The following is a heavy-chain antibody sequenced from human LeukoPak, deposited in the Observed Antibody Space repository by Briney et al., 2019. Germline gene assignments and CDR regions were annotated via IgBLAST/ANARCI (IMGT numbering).Heavy chain of an antibody. D-gene: IGHD6-13*01. CDR1: GYTFTSYD. CDR2: INPNSGGT. V-gene: IGHV1-2*06. J-gene: IGHJ4*02. Sequence: ASVKVSCKASGYTFTSYDINWVRQATGQGLEWMVRINPNSGGTNYAQKFQGRVTMTRDTSISTAYMELSRLRSDDTAVYYCARGGSSSSYDYWGQGTLVTVSS. CDR3: ARGGSSSSYDY.